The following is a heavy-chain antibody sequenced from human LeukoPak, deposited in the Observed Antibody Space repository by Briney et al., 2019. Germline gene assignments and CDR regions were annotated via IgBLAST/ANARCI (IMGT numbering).Heavy chain of an antibody. CDR1: GFTLSSYA. Sequence: GGSLRLSCAASGFTLSSYAMSWVRQAPGKGLEWVSVISGSGGSTYYADSVKDRFTIPRDNSKNTLYVQMNSLRVEDTAVYYCAKGPQVGSGYHPDYWGQGTLVTVSS. CDR3: AKGPQVGSGYHPDY. J-gene: IGHJ4*02. D-gene: IGHD3-22*01. V-gene: IGHV3-23*01. CDR2: ISGSGGST.